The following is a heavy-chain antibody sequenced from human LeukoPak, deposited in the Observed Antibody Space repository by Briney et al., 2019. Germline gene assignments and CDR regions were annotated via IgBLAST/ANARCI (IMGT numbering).Heavy chain of an antibody. Sequence: GGSLRLSCAASGFTFSNSWMHWVRQVPGKGLVWVSHINSDGTSTTYADSVRGRFTISRDNAKNTVYLQMNSLRAEDMAVYYCARDYSYGLDYRGQGTLVAVSS. CDR2: INSDGTST. J-gene: IGHJ4*02. V-gene: IGHV3-74*01. D-gene: IGHD3-16*02. CDR1: GFTFSNSW. CDR3: ARDYSYGLDY.